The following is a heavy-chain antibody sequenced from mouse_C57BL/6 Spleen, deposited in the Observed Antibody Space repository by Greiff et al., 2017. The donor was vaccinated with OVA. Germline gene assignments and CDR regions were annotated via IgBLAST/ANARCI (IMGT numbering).Heavy chain of an antibody. Sequence: VQLKESGGGLVQPGGSLSLSCAASGFTFTDYYMSWVRQPPGKALEWLGFIRNKANGYTTEYSASVKGRFTISRDNSQSILYLQMNALRAEDSATYYCARSIYYGYDFDYWGQGTTLTVSS. J-gene: IGHJ2*01. CDR3: ARSIYYGYDFDY. CDR1: GFTFTDYY. V-gene: IGHV7-3*01. D-gene: IGHD2-2*01. CDR2: IRNKANGYTT.